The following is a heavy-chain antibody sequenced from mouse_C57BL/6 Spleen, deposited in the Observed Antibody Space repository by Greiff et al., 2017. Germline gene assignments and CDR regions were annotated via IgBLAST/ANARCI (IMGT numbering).Heavy chain of an antibody. Sequence: DVKLVESGGDLVKPGGSLKLSCAASGFTFSSYGMSWVRQTPDKRLEWVATISSGGSYTYYTDSVKGRFTISRDNAKNTLYLQMSSLKSEDTAMYYCARTGTGGYFDYWGQGTTLTVSS. J-gene: IGHJ2*01. D-gene: IGHD4-1*01. CDR1: GFTFSSYG. CDR3: ARTGTGGYFDY. V-gene: IGHV5-6*02. CDR2: ISSGGSYT.